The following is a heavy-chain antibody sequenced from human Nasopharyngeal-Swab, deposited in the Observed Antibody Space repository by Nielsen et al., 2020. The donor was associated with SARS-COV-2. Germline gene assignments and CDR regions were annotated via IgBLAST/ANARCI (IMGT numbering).Heavy chain of an antibody. J-gene: IGHJ6*02. CDR1: GFTFSSYG. D-gene: IGHD5-18*01. V-gene: IGHV3-30*19. CDR3: ARDAGGGYSYGWTYYYYGMDV. Sequence: GESLKISCAASGFTFSSYGMHWVRQAPGKGLEWVAVIWYDGSNKYYADSVKGRFTISRDNSKNTLYLQMNSLRAEDTAVYYCARDAGGGYSYGWTYYYYGMDVWGQGTTVTVSS. CDR2: IWYDGSNK.